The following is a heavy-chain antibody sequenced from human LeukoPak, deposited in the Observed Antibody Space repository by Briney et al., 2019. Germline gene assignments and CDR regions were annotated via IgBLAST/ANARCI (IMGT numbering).Heavy chain of an antibody. Sequence: NASETLSLTCAVYGGSFSGYCWSWIRQPPGKGLEWIGEINHSGSTNYNPSLKGRVTISVDTSKNQFSLKLSSVTAADTAVYYCARLGPVAGKSYLGYWGKGTLVTVSS. V-gene: IGHV4-34*01. D-gene: IGHD6-19*01. J-gene: IGHJ4*02. CDR3: ARLGPVAGKSYLGY. CDR2: INHSGST. CDR1: GGSFSGYC.